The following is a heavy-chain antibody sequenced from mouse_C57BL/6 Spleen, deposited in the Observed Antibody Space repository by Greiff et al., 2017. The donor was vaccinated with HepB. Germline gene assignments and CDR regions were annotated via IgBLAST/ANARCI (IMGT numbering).Heavy chain of an antibody. CDR3: ARGEGDYAMDY. CDR2: IWSGGIT. CDR1: GFSLTSYG. V-gene: IGHV2-2*01. J-gene: IGHJ4*01. Sequence: QVQLQQSGPGLVQPSQSLSITCTVSGFSLTSYGVHWVRQSPGKGLEWLGVIWSGGITDYNAAFISRLSISKDNSKSQVFFKMNSLQADDTAIYYCARGEGDYAMDYWGQGTSVTVSS.